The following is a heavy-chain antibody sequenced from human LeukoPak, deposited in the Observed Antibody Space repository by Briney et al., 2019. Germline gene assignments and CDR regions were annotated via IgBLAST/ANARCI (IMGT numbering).Heavy chain of an antibody. CDR1: GFTFSSYA. J-gene: IGHJ3*02. D-gene: IGHD6-13*01. CDR2: ISGSGGST. CDR3: AKAPDSSSWYWRAFDI. V-gene: IGHV3-23*01. Sequence: PGGSLRLSCAASGFTFSSYAMSWVRQAPGKGLEWVPAISGSGGSTYYADSVKGRFTISRDNSKNTLYLQMNSLRAEDTAVYYCAKAPDSSSWYWRAFDIWGQGTMVTVSS.